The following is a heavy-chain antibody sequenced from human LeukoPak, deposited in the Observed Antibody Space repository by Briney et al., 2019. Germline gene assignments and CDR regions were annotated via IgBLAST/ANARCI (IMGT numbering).Heavy chain of an antibody. CDR1: GGSFSGYY. D-gene: IGHD2-2*01. CDR3: ARSAYCSSTSCYSNYYYMDV. Sequence: SETLSLTCAVYGGSFSGYYWSWIRQTPGKGREWIGEINHSGSTNYNPSLKSRVTISVDTSKNQFSLKLSSVTAADTAVYYCARSAYCSSTSCYSNYYYMDVWGKGTTVTISS. V-gene: IGHV4-34*01. CDR2: INHSGST. J-gene: IGHJ6*03.